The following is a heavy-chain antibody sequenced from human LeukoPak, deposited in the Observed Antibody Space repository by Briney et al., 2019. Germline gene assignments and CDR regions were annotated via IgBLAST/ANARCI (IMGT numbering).Heavy chain of an antibody. J-gene: IGHJ4*02. D-gene: IGHD6-25*01. Sequence: GGSLRLSCAASGFTFSSYTMYRVRQAPGKGLEWVSGITGSGAVTAYSDSVKGRFTISRDNSKNTLYLQINSLRAEDTAIYYCAKKYSTGWAFFDVWGQGTLVTVSS. CDR3: AKKYSTGWAFFDV. CDR1: GFTFSSYT. V-gene: IGHV3-23*01. CDR2: ITGSGAVT.